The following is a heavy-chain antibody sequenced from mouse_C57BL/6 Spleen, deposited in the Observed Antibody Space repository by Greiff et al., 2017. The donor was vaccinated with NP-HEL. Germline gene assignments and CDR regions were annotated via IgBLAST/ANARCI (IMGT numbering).Heavy chain of an antibody. V-gene: IGHV1-80*01. Sequence: QVQLQQSGAELVKPGASVKISCKASGYAFSSYWMNWVKQRPGKGLEWIGQIYPGDGDTNYNGKFKGKATLTADKSSSTAYMQLSSLTSEDSAVYFCARCDTTVVEPFDYWGQGTTLTVSS. CDR1: GYAFSSYW. CDR3: ARCDTTVVEPFDY. J-gene: IGHJ2*01. CDR2: IYPGDGDT. D-gene: IGHD1-1*01.